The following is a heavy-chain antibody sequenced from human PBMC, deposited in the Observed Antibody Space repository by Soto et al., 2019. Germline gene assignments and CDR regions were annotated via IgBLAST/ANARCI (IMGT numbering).Heavy chain of an antibody. CDR1: GFTVTNSY. CDR2: VYTSGRT. Sequence: EVQLVESGGDLIQPWGSLRLSCAASGFTVTNSYMAWVRQAPGKGLEWVSVVYTSGRTYHADSVKGRFAVSRDISTNMFFLQMNKLSAEDMATYYCARAGFERLYFDQWGRGTLVTVSS. CDR3: ARAGFERLYFDQ. D-gene: IGHD1-1*01. J-gene: IGHJ4*02. V-gene: IGHV3-53*01.